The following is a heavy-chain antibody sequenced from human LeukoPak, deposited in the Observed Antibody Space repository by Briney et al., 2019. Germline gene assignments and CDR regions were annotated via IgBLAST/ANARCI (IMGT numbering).Heavy chain of an antibody. CDR2: INHSGST. V-gene: IGHV4-34*01. CDR1: GGSFSGYY. Sequence: PSETLSLTCAVYGGSFSGYYWSWIRQPPGKGPEWIGEINHSGSTNYNPSLKSRVTISVDTSKNQFSLKLSSVTAADTAVYYCARVYSTTPDYYYYGMDVWGQGTTVTVSS. CDR3: ARVYSTTPDYYYYGMDV. D-gene: IGHD6-13*01. J-gene: IGHJ6*02.